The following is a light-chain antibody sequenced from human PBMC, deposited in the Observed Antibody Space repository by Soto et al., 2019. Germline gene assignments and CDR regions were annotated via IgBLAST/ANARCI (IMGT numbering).Light chain of an antibody. CDR3: LLHNGDSQSVV. J-gene: IGLJ2*01. V-gene: IGLV7-43*01. Sequence: QAVVTQEPSLTVSPGGTVTLTCASSTGAVTSAYSPTWFQQKPGQAPRAVIYSTSATHSWTPARFSGSLLGGKAALTLSGVQPEDEAEYYCLLHNGDSQSVVFGGGTKVTVL. CDR1: TGAVTSAYS. CDR2: STS.